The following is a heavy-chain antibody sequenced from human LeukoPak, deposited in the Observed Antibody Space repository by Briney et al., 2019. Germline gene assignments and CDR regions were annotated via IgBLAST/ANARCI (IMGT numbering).Heavy chain of an antibody. V-gene: IGHV4-59*01. CDR1: GGSISSYY. J-gene: IGHJ2*01. Sequence: PSETLSLTCTVSGGSISSYYWSWIRQPPGKGLEWIGYIYYSGSTNYNPSLKSRVTISVDTSKNQFSLKLSSVTAADTAVYYCARVYYSSGYDYWYFDLWGRGTLVTVSS. D-gene: IGHD6-25*01. CDR2: IYYSGST. CDR3: ARVYYSSGYDYWYFDL.